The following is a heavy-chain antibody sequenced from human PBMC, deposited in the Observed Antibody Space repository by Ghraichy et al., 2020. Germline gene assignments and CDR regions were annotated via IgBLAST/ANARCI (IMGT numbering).Heavy chain of an antibody. D-gene: IGHD1-26*01. J-gene: IGHJ5*02. CDR3: ARAEARRYSGSYGWFDP. CDR2: IYYSGST. CDR1: GGSISSGGYS. Sequence: SLNISCAVSGGSISSGGYSWSWIRQPPGKGLEWIGYIYYSGSTYYNPSLKSRVTISVDTSKNQFSLKLSSVTAADTAVYYCARAEARRYSGSYGWFDPWGQGTLVTVSS. V-gene: IGHV4-30-4*07.